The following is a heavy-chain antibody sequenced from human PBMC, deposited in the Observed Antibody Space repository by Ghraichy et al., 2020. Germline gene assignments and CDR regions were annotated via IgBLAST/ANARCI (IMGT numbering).Heavy chain of an antibody. D-gene: IGHD3-10*01. V-gene: IGHV4-61*01. J-gene: IGHJ4*02. CDR2: VYHSGRT. Sequence: SETLSLTCTVSGASVGADNYYWSWIRHTPGKGLEWIGYVYHSGRTHYNPSLNGRAAIFVDTFNNQFTLTLTSVTAADTALYYCAREWGHYGSGSDTFDYWGQGTHVTVSS. CDR1: GASVGADNYY. CDR3: AREWGHYGSGSDTFDY.